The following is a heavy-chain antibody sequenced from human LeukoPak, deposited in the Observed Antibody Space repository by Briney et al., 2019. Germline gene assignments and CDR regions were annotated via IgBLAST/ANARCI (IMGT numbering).Heavy chain of an antibody. V-gene: IGHV3-33*01. CDR3: VRASGSFDY. CDR1: GFTFSDYG. J-gene: IGHJ4*02. D-gene: IGHD3-10*01. CDR2: IWSDGSNK. Sequence: GSLRLSCAASGFTFSDYGIHWVRQAPGKGLEWVAVIWSDGSNKYYADSVKGRFTISRDNSKKTLYLQMNSLRVEDTAVYYCVRASGSFDYWGQGTLVTVSS.